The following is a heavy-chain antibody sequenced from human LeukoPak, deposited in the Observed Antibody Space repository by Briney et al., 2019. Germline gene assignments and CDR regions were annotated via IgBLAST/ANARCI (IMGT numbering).Heavy chain of an antibody. CDR3: TKSPGSWKFDG. CDR2: IRYHGSDK. V-gene: IGHV3-30*02. CDR1: GFDFSNCG. D-gene: IGHD6-13*01. Sequence: GGSLRLSCVASGFDFSNCGMHWVRQAPGKGLEWVAFIRYHGSDKYYADSVRGRFTISRDNSENMLYLQMSSLRVEDTAVYYCTKSPGSWKFDGWGQGTLVTVSS. J-gene: IGHJ4*02.